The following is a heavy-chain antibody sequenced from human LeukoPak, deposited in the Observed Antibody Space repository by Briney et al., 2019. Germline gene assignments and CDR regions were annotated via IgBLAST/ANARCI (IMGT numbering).Heavy chain of an antibody. CDR2: MYFSGST. CDR3: ANAASYSVDY. V-gene: IGHV4-39*01. D-gene: IGHD1-26*01. J-gene: IGHJ4*02. CDR1: GGSVSSSFYY. Sequence: SETISFTCTVSGGSVSSSFYYWGWIRQPPGKGLEWIGSMYFSGSTHYNPSLKSRVTISVDTSKNQFSLKLTSVTAADTAVYYCANAASYSVDYWGQGTLVTVSS.